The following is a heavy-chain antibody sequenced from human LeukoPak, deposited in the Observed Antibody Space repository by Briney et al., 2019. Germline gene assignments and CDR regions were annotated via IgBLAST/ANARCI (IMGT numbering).Heavy chain of an antibody. V-gene: IGHV3-11*04. J-gene: IGHJ4*02. CDR2: ISSSGGTV. Sequence: GGFLRLSCAASGFTFNNYFMSWIRLAPGKGLEWVSYISSSGGTVYYAGSVKGRFTVSRDNAKNSLYLQMNSLRAEDTAVYYCARGLAVAANCFDYWGQGTLVTVSS. CDR1: GFTFNNYF. D-gene: IGHD6-19*01. CDR3: ARGLAVAANCFDY.